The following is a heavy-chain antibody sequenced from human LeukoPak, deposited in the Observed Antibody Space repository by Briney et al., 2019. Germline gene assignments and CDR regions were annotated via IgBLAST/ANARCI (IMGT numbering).Heavy chain of an antibody. D-gene: IGHD6-19*01. CDR1: GFTFDDYT. CDR3: AKVGPWLANDL. V-gene: IGHV3-43*02. Sequence: PGGSLRLSCAASGFTFDDYTMHWVRQPPGKGLEWVSLISADGAGTSYANSVKGQFIISRDNSKNLLFLQMNGLRTEDTAFYFCAKVGPWLANDLWGQGILVTVSS. CDR2: ISADGAGT. J-gene: IGHJ5*02.